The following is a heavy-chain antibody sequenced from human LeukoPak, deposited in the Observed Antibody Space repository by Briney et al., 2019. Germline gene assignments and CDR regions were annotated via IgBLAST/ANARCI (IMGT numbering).Heavy chain of an antibody. CDR2: ISGSGGST. D-gene: IGHD3-16*01. CDR3: ARTRYDYVWGSPNWFDP. CDR1: GFTFSSYA. V-gene: IGHV3-23*01. J-gene: IGHJ5*02. Sequence: GGSLRLSCAASGFTFSSYAMSWVRQAPGKGLEWVSAISGSGGSTYYADSVKGRFTISRDNAKNSLYLQMNSLRDEDTAVYYCARTRYDYVWGSPNWFDPWGQGTLVTVSS.